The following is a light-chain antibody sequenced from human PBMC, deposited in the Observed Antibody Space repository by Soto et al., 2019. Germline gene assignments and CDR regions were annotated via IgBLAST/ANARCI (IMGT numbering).Light chain of an antibody. V-gene: IGLV2-14*03. Sequence: QSVLTQPASVSGSPGQSITISCTGTSSDVGAYNFVSWYQQHPGKAPKLMIYDVNNRPSGVSDRFSGSKSGNTASLTISGLQAEDETDYYCSSYTNSANYVFGTGTRSPS. J-gene: IGLJ1*01. CDR1: SSDVGAYNF. CDR2: DVN. CDR3: SSYTNSANYV.